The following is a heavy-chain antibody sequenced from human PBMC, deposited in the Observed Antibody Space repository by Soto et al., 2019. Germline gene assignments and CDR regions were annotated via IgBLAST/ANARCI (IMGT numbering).Heavy chain of an antibody. CDR1: GFTFSGYA. D-gene: IGHD1-26*01. J-gene: IGHJ4*02. V-gene: IGHV3-30-3*01. CDR3: ATENKNWELLY. Sequence: QVQLVESGGGVVQPGRSLRLSCAASGFTFSGYAMHWVHQAPGKGLEWVAVISYDGSKTYHADSVKGRFTISRDNSKNTLYLQMNSLRAEDTAVYYCATENKNWELLYWGQGTLVTVSS. CDR2: ISYDGSKT.